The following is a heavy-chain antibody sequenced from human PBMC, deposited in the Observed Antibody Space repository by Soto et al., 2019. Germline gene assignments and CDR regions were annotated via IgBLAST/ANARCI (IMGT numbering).Heavy chain of an antibody. Sequence: SVKVSCKASGYTFTSYAMRWVRQAPGQRLEWMGRINPILGKANYAQKFQGRVTITADKSTSTAYMELSSLRSEDTAVYYRAIAARPPYYYYYVDVWGKGTTVTVSS. V-gene: IGHV1-69*04. CDR2: INPILGKA. CDR3: AIAARPPYYYYYVDV. J-gene: IGHJ6*03. CDR1: GYTFTSYA. D-gene: IGHD6-6*01.